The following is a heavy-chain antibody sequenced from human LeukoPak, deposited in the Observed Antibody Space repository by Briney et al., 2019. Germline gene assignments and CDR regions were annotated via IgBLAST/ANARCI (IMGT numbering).Heavy chain of an antibody. CDR3: ASFYYHDSSGYEVLVDY. CDR2: IIPIFGTA. Sequence: GASVKVSCKASGGTFSSYAISWVRQAPGQGLEWMGRIIPIFGTANYAQKFQGRVTITTDESTSTAYMELSSLRSEDTAVYYCASFYYHDSSGYEVLVDYWGQGTLVTVSS. J-gene: IGHJ4*02. V-gene: IGHV1-69*05. D-gene: IGHD3-22*01. CDR1: GGTFSSYA.